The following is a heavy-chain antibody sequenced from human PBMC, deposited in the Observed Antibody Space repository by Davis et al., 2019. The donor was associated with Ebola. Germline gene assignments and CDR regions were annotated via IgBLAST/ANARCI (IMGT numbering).Heavy chain of an antibody. D-gene: IGHD6-13*01. J-gene: IGHJ5*02. V-gene: IGHV3-30*02. Sequence: GESLKISCETSGFAFGRYPMHWVRQAPGRGLEWVAFIRYDGSDKFYGDSVKGRFTISRDNSKNTVYLQMSSLRVDDTAIYYCAKHMTIAGTTWFDPWGQGTLVTATS. CDR3: AKHMTIAGTTWFDP. CDR1: GFAFGRYP. CDR2: IRYDGSDK.